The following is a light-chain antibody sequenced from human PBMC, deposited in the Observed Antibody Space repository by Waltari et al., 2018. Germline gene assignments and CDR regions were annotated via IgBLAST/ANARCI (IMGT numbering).Light chain of an antibody. J-gene: IGKJ4*01. Sequence: EFVLTQSPGTLSLSPGERATLSCRASQSVYTFLAWYQQKPGQPPRLLIYETSKRATGTPARFSGSGSGTDFTLTISSLEPEDSAVYYCQQRANWPPLTFGGGTKVEI. CDR3: QQRANWPPLT. CDR1: QSVYTF. V-gene: IGKV3-11*01. CDR2: ETS.